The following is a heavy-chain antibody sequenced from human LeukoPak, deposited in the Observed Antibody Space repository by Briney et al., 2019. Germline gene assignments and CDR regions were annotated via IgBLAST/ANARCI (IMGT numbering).Heavy chain of an antibody. CDR2: INHSGST. CDR3: ARGVGGWLRFFDY. V-gene: IGHV4-34*01. CDR1: GGSFSGYY. D-gene: IGHD5-12*01. J-gene: IGHJ4*02. Sequence: SETLSLTCAVYGGSFSGYYWSWIRQPPGKGLEWIGEINHSGSTNYNPSLKSRVTISVDTSKNQFSLKLSSVTAADTAVYYCARGVGGWLRFFDYWGQGTLVIVSS.